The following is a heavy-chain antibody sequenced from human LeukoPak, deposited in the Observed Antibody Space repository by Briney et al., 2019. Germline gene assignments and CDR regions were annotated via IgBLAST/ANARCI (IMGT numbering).Heavy chain of an antibody. Sequence: SQTLSLTCAVSGGSISSGGYSWSWIRQPPGKGLEWIGYIYHSGSTYYNPSLKSRVTISVDRSKNQFSLKLSSVTAADTAVYYCAADLDGFHHWGQGTLVTVSS. V-gene: IGHV4-30-2*01. J-gene: IGHJ1*01. CDR2: IYHSGST. CDR1: GGSISSGGYS. D-gene: IGHD5-24*01. CDR3: AADLDGFHH.